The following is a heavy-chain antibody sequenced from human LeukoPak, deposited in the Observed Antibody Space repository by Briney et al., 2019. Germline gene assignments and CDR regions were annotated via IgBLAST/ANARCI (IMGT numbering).Heavy chain of an antibody. CDR1: GLTFSSHC. CDR2: IYGRGGST. V-gene: IGHV3-23*01. Sequence: GRSLRPSCAASGLTFSSHCMSWVSHAPGKGLEWVSCIYGRGGSTYDADTEKGRFTSSRDNSKNTLYLQMNSLRAEDTAVYYCAKDVWDIVVVPAAPFDYWGQGTLVTVSS. CDR3: AKDVWDIVVVPAAPFDY. J-gene: IGHJ4*02. D-gene: IGHD2-2*01.